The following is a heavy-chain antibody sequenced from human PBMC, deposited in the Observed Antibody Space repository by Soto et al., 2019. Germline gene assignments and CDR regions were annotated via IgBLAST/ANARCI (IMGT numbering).Heavy chain of an antibody. CDR3: AKTERAVANYWYFDL. J-gene: IGHJ2*01. V-gene: IGHV3-23*01. Sequence: EVQLLESGGGLVQPGGSLRLSCAASGFTFSSYAMSWVRQAPGKGLEWVSAISGSGGSTYYVYSVKGRFTISRDNSKNPLYLQMHSLRAEDTAVYYCAKTERAVANYWYFDLWGRGTLVTVSS. CDR2: ISGSGGST. D-gene: IGHD6-19*01. CDR1: GFTFSSYA.